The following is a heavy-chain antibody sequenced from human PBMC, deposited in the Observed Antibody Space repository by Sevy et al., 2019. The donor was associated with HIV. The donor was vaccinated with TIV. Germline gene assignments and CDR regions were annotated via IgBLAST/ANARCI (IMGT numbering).Heavy chain of an antibody. CDR2: MSPKSGST. V-gene: IGHV1-8*02. CDR3: ESGGSGDVWNYGYYYYGMDV. CDR1: GDTFSTYD. D-gene: IGHD3-3*01. Sequence: ASVKVSCKASGDTFSTYDINWVRQAPGQGLEWMGWMSPKSGSTGVAQKFQGRLTMTRDTSINTAYMELSSMRSEDTDVYYGESGGSGDVWNYGYYYYGMDVWGQGTTVTVSS. J-gene: IGHJ6*02.